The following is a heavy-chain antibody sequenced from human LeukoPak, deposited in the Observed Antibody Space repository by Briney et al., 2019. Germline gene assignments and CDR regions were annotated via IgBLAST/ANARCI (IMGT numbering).Heavy chain of an antibody. CDR1: GGTFISYG. Sequence: ASVKVSCKASGGTFISYGISWVRQAPGQGLEWMGWISAYNGNTNYAQKLQGRVTMTTDTSTSTAYMELRSLRSDDTAVYYCARDLSMVRGVTPGYWGQGTLVTVSS. CDR2: ISAYNGNT. CDR3: ARDLSMVRGVTPGY. V-gene: IGHV1-18*01. D-gene: IGHD3-10*01. J-gene: IGHJ4*02.